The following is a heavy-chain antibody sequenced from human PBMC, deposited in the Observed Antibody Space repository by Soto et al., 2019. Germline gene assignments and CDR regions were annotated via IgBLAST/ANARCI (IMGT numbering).Heavy chain of an antibody. CDR2: INYSGST. CDR3: SRRAPEGFDP. Sequence: QLQLQESGPGLVKTSETLSLTCTVSGGSISSSPYYWGWIRQPPGKGLEWIGSINYSGSTYSNPSLKSRLTLSVDTSKNQFSLRVTSVTAADTALYYCSRRAPEGFDPWGQGTLVTVSS. CDR1: GGSISSSPYY. J-gene: IGHJ5*02. V-gene: IGHV4-39*01.